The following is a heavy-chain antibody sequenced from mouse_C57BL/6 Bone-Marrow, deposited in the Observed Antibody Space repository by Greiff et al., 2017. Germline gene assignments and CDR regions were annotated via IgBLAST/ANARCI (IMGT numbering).Heavy chain of an antibody. Sequence: EVQLQQSVAELVRPGASVKLSCTASGFNIKNTYMHWVMQRPEQRLEWIGRIDPANGNTKYAPKFQGKATITADTSSNTAYLQHSSLTSGDTAIYYCARGYYYGSPHWYFDVWRRGTAVTVLS. CDR3: ARGYYYGSPHWYFDV. CDR2: IDPANGNT. J-gene: IGHJ1*03. V-gene: IGHV14-3*01. CDR1: GFNIKNTY. D-gene: IGHD1-1*01.